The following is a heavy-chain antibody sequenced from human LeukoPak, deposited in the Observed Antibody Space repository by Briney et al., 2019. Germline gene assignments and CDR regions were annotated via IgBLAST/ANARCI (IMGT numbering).Heavy chain of an antibody. Sequence: SETLSLTCAVSGGSISSGGYSWSWIRQPPGKGLEWIGYIYHSGSTYYNPSLKSRVTISVDRSKNQFSLKLSSVTAADTAVYYCARVINYYDSSGYYLGGYYFDYWGQGTLVTVSS. CDR3: ARVINYYDSSGYYLGGYYFDY. V-gene: IGHV4-30-2*01. D-gene: IGHD3-22*01. CDR1: GGSISSGGYS. CDR2: IYHSGST. J-gene: IGHJ4*02.